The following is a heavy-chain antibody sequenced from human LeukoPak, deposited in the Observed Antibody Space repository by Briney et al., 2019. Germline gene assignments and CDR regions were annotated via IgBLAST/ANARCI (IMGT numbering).Heavy chain of an antibody. D-gene: IGHD6-19*01. CDR2: ISWDGGST. Sequence: GGSLRLSCAASGFTFSSYAMHWVRQAPGKGLEWVSLISWDGGSTYYADSVKGRFTISRDNSKNSLYLQMNSLRAEDTALYYCAKDIDRIAVAGTGYFDYWGQGTLVTVSS. V-gene: IGHV3-43D*03. CDR3: AKDIDRIAVAGTGYFDY. J-gene: IGHJ4*02. CDR1: GFTFSSYA.